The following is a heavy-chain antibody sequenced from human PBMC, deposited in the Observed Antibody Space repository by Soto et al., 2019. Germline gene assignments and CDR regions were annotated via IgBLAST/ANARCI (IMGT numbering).Heavy chain of an antibody. Sequence: PGGSLRLSCAASGFTFSSYWMSWVRQAPGKGLEWVANIKQDGSEKYYVDSVKGRFTISRDNAKNSLYLQMNSLRAEDTAVYYCARYGGTVIYYYYGMDVWGQGTTVTVSS. CDR2: IKQDGSEK. CDR3: ARYGGTVIYYYYGMDV. J-gene: IGHJ6*02. CDR1: GFTFSSYW. D-gene: IGHD4-4*01. V-gene: IGHV3-7*05.